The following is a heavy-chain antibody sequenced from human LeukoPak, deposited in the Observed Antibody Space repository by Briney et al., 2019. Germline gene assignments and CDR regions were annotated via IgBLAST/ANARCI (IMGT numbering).Heavy chain of an antibody. J-gene: IGHJ5*02. CDR2: IYYTGNT. CDR1: GGSISSGGYS. Sequence: SQTLSLTCAVSGGSISSGGYSWSWIRQPPGKAMEFIAYIYYTGNTYFNPSLKSRVTISVDASKNQFSLKLSSVTAADTAVYYCARVLAAAGNNWFDPWGQGTLVTVSS. CDR3: ARVLAAAGNNWFDP. V-gene: IGHV4-30-4*07. D-gene: IGHD6-13*01.